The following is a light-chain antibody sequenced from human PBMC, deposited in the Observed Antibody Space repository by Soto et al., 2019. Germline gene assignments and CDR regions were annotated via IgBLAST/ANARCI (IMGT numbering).Light chain of an antibody. Sequence: SYELTQPPSVSVAPGQTAMITCWGNNIGSKSVHWYQQKPGQAPVLVVYDDSDRPSGIPERFSGSNSGNTANLTISRVEAGDEADYYCQVWDSTSDNYALGMGTKVTVL. CDR2: DDS. CDR1: NIGSKS. V-gene: IGLV3-21*02. J-gene: IGLJ1*01. CDR3: QVWDSTSDNYA.